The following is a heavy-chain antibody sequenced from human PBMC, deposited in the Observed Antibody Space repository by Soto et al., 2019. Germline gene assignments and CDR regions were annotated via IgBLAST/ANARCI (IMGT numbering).Heavy chain of an antibody. CDR2: ITGDGSGA. CDR1: EFTFSNYW. D-gene: IGHD5-18*01. Sequence: GGSLRLSCAASEFTFSNYWMHWVRQAPGKGLVWVSRITGDGSGATYADSVKGRFTISRDNAKNTLYLQMNSLTAEDTALYYCVRDQQLWFRDYWGQGTLVTVSS. CDR3: VRDQQLWFRDY. V-gene: IGHV3-74*01. J-gene: IGHJ4*02.